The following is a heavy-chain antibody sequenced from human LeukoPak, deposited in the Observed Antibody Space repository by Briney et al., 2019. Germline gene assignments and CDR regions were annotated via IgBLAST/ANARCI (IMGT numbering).Heavy chain of an antibody. CDR3: ARGPPAKPGTGYYYGMDV. J-gene: IGHJ6*02. CDR1: GGSISSSSYY. CDR2: INHSGST. D-gene: IGHD2-2*01. V-gene: IGHV4-39*07. Sequence: SETLSLTCTVSGGSISSSSYYWSWIRQPPGKGLEWIGEINHSGSTNYNPSLKSQVTISVDMSKNQFSLRLTSVTAADTAVYYCARGPPAKPGTGYYYGMDVWGQGTTVTVSS.